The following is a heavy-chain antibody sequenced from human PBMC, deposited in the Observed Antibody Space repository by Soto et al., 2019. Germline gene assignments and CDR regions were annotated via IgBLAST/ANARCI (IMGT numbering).Heavy chain of an antibody. J-gene: IGHJ4*02. Sequence: QVQLQESGPGLVKPSETLSLTCTVSGGSISSYYWSWIRQPPGKGLEWIGCLYYSGSTNYNPSLRSRVTMSVDTSKTQFSLELSSVTRADTAMYYCARDGSGRAVEYWGQGTLVTVSS. CDR1: GGSISSYY. CDR2: LYYSGST. D-gene: IGHD6-19*01. V-gene: IGHV4-59*01. CDR3: ARDGSGRAVEY.